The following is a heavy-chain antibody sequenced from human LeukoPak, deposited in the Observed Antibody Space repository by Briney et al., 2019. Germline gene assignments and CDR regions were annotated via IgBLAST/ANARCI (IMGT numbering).Heavy chain of an antibody. J-gene: IGHJ4*02. V-gene: IGHV3-23*01. D-gene: IGHD2-15*01. CDR2: IFDRGDRT. Sequence: GGSLRLSCTASGFTFSSYGMSWVRQAPGKGLEWGSIIFDRGDRTYYADSVKGGVTISRDNSKNTLYLQMNSLRAEATAVYYCTKRVVDASYFDSWGQGTLVTVSS. CDR1: GFTFSSYG. CDR3: TKRVVDASYFDS.